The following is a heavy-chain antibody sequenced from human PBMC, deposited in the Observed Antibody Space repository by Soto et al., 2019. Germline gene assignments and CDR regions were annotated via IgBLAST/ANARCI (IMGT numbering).Heavy chain of an antibody. J-gene: IGHJ4*02. CDR1: GVSISSYF. D-gene: IGHD6-25*01. CDR3: ARIGGYHGPLDY. Sequence: SETLSLTCSVSGVSISSYFWSWIRQAPGRGLEWIGYTYHRGSTNYSPSPRSRVAISLDTSENQFSLKVNSVTAADTAVYYCARIGGYHGPLDYWGQGTPVTVSS. V-gene: IGHV4-59*01. CDR2: TYHRGST.